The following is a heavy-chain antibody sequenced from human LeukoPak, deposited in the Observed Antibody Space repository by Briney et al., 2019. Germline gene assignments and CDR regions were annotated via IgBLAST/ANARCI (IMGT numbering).Heavy chain of an antibody. J-gene: IGHJ4*02. D-gene: IGHD2-15*01. CDR1: GGSISISSYY. CDR3: ARGPYWLYYFDY. Sequence: SETLSLTCTVSGGSISISSYYWGWIRQPPGKGLEWIGSIYYSGSTYYNPSLKSRVTISVDTSKNQFSLKLSSVTAADTAVYYCARGPYWLYYFDYWGQGTLVTVSS. V-gene: IGHV4-39*01. CDR2: IYYSGST.